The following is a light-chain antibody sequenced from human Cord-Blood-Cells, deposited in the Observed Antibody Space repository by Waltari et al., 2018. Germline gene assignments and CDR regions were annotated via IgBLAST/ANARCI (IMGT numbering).Light chain of an antibody. CDR1: SSDVGSYNL. Sequence: QSALTQPASVSGSPGQSITISCTGTSSDVGSYNLVSWYQQTPGKAPKPKIYEGSKRLSGVSNRFSGSKSGNTASLTISGLQADDDADYYCCSYAVSSTYVFGTGTKVTVL. V-gene: IGLV2-23*01. J-gene: IGLJ1*01. CDR3: CSYAVSSTYV. CDR2: EGS.